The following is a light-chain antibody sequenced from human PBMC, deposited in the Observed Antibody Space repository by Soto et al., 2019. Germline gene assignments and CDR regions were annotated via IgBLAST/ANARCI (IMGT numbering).Light chain of an antibody. CDR2: GAS. V-gene: IGKV3-20*01. CDR1: HSMSNSN. J-gene: IGKJ1*01. CDR3: QQNGSSPWT. Sequence: IVLTQSPGTLSLSPGDRATLSCRASHSMSNSNLAWYQHKPGQAPRLLIYGASNRATGIPDRFSGSGSGTDFTLTISRLEPEDFAVYYCQQNGSSPWTFGQGTKVDIK.